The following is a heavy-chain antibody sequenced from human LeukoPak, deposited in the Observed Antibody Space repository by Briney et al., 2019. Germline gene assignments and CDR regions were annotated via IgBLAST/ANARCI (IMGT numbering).Heavy chain of an antibody. J-gene: IGHJ4*02. D-gene: IGHD3-22*01. CDR3: ARVYVVVNSYFDY. CDR1: GGSIISHY. CDR2: IYTSGST. Sequence: SETLSLTCTVSGGSIISHYWSWIRQPAWKGLDWIGRIYTSGSTNYNPSLNSRVTMSVDTSKYQFSLKLSSVTAADTAVYYCARVYVVVNSYFDYWGQGTLVTVSS. V-gene: IGHV4-4*07.